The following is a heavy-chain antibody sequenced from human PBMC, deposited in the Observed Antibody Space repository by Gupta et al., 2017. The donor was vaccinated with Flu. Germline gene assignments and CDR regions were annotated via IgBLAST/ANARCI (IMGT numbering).Heavy chain of an antibody. CDR2: INHSGST. D-gene: IGHD3-3*01. V-gene: IGHV4-34*01. CDR3: ARGGEYNLALFFGVVARDKNNWFDP. J-gene: IGHJ5*02. Sequence: GEINHSGSTNYNPSLESRVTISIDTSKNQFSLKLISVTAADTAVYYCARGGEYNLALFFGVVARDKNNWFDPWGQGTLVTVSS.